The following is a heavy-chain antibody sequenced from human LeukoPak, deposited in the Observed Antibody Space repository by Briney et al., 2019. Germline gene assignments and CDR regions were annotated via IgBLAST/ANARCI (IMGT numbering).Heavy chain of an antibody. CDR1: GYSISSGFY. Sequence: SETLSLTCAVSGYSISSGFYWAWIRQPPGKGLEWLGIIYYSGNTYYNPSLKSRLTISVDTSKNEFSLKLSSVTASDTAVYYCARATDYYYYYMDVWGKGTTVTVSS. D-gene: IGHD4-17*01. J-gene: IGHJ6*03. CDR2: IYYSGNT. V-gene: IGHV4-38-2*01. CDR3: ARATDYYYYYMDV.